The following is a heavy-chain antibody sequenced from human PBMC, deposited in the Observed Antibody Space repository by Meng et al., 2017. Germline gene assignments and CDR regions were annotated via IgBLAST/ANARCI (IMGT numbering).Heavy chain of an antibody. Sequence: GGSLRLPCAASGFTFSSYWMSWVRQAPGKGLEWVANIKQDGSEKYYVDSVKGRFTISRDNSKNTLYLQMNSLRAEDTAVYYCAREGANLHSSSWYLGWFDPWGQGTLVTVSS. CDR1: GFTFSSYW. D-gene: IGHD6-13*01. CDR3: AREGANLHSSSWYLGWFDP. CDR2: IKQDGSEK. J-gene: IGHJ5*02. V-gene: IGHV3-7*01.